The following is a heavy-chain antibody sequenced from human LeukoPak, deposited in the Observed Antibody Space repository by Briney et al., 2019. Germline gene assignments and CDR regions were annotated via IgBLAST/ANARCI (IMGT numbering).Heavy chain of an antibody. CDR2: ISWSSGSI. CDR1: GFTFDDYA. D-gene: IGHD3-3*01. Sequence: GGSLRLSCAASGFTFDDYAMHWVRQAPGKGLEWVSGISWSSGSIGYADSVKGRFTISRDNAKNSLYLQMNSLRAEDTALYYCAKGARGGLRFLEWLGPNWFDPWGQGTLVTVSS. CDR3: AKGARGGLRFLEWLGPNWFDP. J-gene: IGHJ5*02. V-gene: IGHV3-9*01.